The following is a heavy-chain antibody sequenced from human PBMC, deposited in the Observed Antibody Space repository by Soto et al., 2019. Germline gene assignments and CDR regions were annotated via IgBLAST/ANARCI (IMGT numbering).Heavy chain of an antibody. CDR2: IYYSGST. CDR3: ARGVSSGFDY. V-gene: IGHV4-31*03. J-gene: IGHJ4*02. D-gene: IGHD3-22*01. Sequence: KPSETLSLTCTVSGGSISSGGYYWSWIRQHPGKGLEWIGYIYYSGSTYYNPSLKSRVTISVDTSKNQFSLKLSSVTAADTAVYYCARGVSSGFDYWGQGTLVTVSS. CDR1: GGSISSGGYY.